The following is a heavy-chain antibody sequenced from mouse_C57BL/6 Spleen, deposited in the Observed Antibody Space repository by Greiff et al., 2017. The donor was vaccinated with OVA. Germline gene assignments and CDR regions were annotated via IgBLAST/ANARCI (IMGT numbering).Heavy chain of an antibody. CDR2: INPNYGTT. J-gene: IGHJ3*01. D-gene: IGHD4-1*01. CDR3: ARTGKAWFAY. Sequence: EVQLQQSGPELVKPGASVKISCKASGYSFTGYNMNWVKQSNGKSLEWIGVINPNYGTTSYNQKFKGKGTMTGDQYYSTAYMPLNSLTSEYSAVYYCARTGKAWFAYWGQGTLVTVSA. CDR1: GYSFTGYN. V-gene: IGHV1-39*01.